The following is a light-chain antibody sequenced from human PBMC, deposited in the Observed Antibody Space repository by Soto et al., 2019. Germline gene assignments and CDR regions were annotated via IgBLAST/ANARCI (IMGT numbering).Light chain of an antibody. CDR2: GAS. CDR1: QTISND. J-gene: IGKJ4*01. CDR3: QQNNKWPPVT. V-gene: IGKV3-15*01. Sequence: EVGMTQSPATVSVSPGEGVTLSCRASQTISNDLAWYQQKPGQAPRLLIYGASTRATGVPARFSGGGSGTEFTLTISSLQSEDFAFYYCQQNNKWPPVTFGGGTKWIS.